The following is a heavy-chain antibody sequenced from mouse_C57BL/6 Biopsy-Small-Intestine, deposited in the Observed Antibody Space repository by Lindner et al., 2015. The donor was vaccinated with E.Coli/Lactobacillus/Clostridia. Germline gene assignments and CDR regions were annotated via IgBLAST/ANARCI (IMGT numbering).Heavy chain of an antibody. D-gene: IGHD4-1*01. Sequence: VQLQESGAELVKPGASVKLSCTASGFNIKDYYMHWVKQRTEQGLEWIGRIDPEDGVTKYAPKFQGKATIRADISSNTAYLQLSSLTSEDTAAYYCARGLGRAWFAYWGQGTLVTVSA. CDR2: IDPEDGVT. V-gene: IGHV14-2*01. CDR1: GFNIKDYY. J-gene: IGHJ3*01. CDR3: ARGLGRAWFAY.